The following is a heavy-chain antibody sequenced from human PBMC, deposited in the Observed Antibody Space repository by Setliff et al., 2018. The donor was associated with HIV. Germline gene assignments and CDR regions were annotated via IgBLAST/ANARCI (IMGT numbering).Heavy chain of an antibody. CDR2: IYTSGST. CDR3: ARLTTTYYYDSSAYYHPV. J-gene: IGHJ4*02. V-gene: IGHV4-61*09. D-gene: IGHD3-22*01. CDR1: GGSISSGGYY. Sequence: PSETLSLTCTVSGGSISSGGYYWSWIRQPAGKGLEWIGHIYTSGSTKYNPSLKGRVTISVDTSKNQFSLKLSSVTAADTAVFYCARLTTTYYYDSSAYYHPVWGQGTLVTVSS.